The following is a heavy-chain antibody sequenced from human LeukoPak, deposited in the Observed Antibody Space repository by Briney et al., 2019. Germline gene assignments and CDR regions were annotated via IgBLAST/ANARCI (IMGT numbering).Heavy chain of an antibody. CDR2: IYYSGST. CDR3: ARAYRSGPQVI. V-gene: IGHV4-59*01. CDR1: GGSISSYY. J-gene: IGHJ3*02. D-gene: IGHD3-10*01. Sequence: SETLSLTCTVSGGSISSYYWSWIRQPPGKGLEWIGYIYYSGSTNYNPSLKSRVTISVDTSKNQFSLKLSSVTAADTAVYYCARAYRSGPQVIWGQGTMVTVSS.